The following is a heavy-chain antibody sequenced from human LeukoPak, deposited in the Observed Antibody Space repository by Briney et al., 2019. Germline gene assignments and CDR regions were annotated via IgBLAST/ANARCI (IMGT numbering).Heavy chain of an antibody. D-gene: IGHD3-10*01. CDR1: GVTFSNYW. CDR3: AKYKVPYYGSGKPSEYFQH. J-gene: IGHJ1*01. CDR2: IKSDGSST. Sequence: GGSLRLSCAASGVTFSNYWMHWVRQAPGKGLVWVSRIKSDGSSTSYADSVKGRFTISRDNAKNTVYLQMNSLRAEDTAVYYCAKYKVPYYGSGKPSEYFQHWGQGTLVTVSS. V-gene: IGHV3-74*01.